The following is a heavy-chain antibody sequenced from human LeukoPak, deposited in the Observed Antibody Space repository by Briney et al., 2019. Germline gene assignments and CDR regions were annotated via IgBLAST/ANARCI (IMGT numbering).Heavy chain of an antibody. J-gene: IGHJ4*02. CDR2: IIPIFGTA. D-gene: IGHD4-11*01. CDR3: AAIEGYSNYDFDY. Sequence: SVKVSCKASGGTFSSYAISWVRQAPGQGLEWMGGIIPIFGTANYAQKFQGRVTITTDESTSTAYMELSSLRSEDTAVYYCAAIEGYSNYDFDYWGQGTLVTVSS. V-gene: IGHV1-69*05. CDR1: GGTFSSYA.